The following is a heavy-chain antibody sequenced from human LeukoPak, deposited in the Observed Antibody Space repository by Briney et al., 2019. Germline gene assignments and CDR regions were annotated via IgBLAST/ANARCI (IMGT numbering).Heavy chain of an antibody. J-gene: IGHJ4*02. Sequence: ASVKVSCKASGYTFTGYYMHWVRQAPGQGLEWMGWIYPNSGGTKYAQKFQGRVTMTRDTSISTIYMELSSLRSDDTAVYYCARFSGSSNFDYWGQGTLVTVSS. CDR2: IYPNSGGT. CDR1: GYTFTGYY. V-gene: IGHV1-2*02. CDR3: ARFSGSSNFDY. D-gene: IGHD1-26*01.